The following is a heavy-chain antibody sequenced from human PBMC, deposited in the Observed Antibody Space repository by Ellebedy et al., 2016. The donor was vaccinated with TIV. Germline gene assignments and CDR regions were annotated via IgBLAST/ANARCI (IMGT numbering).Heavy chain of an antibody. CDR2: ISYEGSNE. J-gene: IGHJ4*02. D-gene: IGHD3-22*01. CDR1: GFIFGSYG. V-gene: IGHV3-30-3*01. Sequence: GESLKISXAASGFIFGSYGMHWVRQAPGKGLEWVTVISYEGSNEYYADSVKGRFTISRDNSKNTLYLQMNSLRAGDTAVYYCARGGTYDSSSYPDFDYWGQGTLVTVSS. CDR3: ARGGTYDSSSYPDFDY.